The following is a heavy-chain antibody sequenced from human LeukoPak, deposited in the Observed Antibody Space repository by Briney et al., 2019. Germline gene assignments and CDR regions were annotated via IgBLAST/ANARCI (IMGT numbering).Heavy chain of an antibody. CDR1: GGSISSYY. V-gene: IGHV4-59*01. Sequence: SETLSLTCTVSGGSISSYYWSWIRQPPGKGLEWIGCIYYSGSTNYNPSLKSRVTISVDTSKNQFSLKLSSVTAADTAVYYCARAGTTVTYFDYWGQGTLVTVSS. CDR2: IYYSGST. D-gene: IGHD4-17*01. J-gene: IGHJ4*02. CDR3: ARAGTTVTYFDY.